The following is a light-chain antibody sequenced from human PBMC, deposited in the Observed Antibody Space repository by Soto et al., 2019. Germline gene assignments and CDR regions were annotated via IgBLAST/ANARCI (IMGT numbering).Light chain of an antibody. CDR1: SSDVGAYNS. V-gene: IGLV2-8*01. Sequence: QSALTQPPSASGSPGQSVTISCTGTSSDVGAYNSVSWYQHYPGKAPKLLIYEVNKRPSGVPDRFSGSKSDNTASLTVSGLQAEDEADYYCSSYAGATNLVFGGGTKLTVL. CDR2: EVN. J-gene: IGLJ2*01. CDR3: SSYAGATNLV.